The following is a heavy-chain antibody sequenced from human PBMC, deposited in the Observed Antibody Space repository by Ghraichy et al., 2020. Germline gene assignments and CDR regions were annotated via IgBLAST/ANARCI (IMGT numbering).Heavy chain of an antibody. V-gene: IGHV3-48*01. CDR2: STGSSSTI. Sequence: WGSLRLSCAASGFTFSVYSMNWARQAPGKGLGWLSYSTGSSSTIYYSDSVKGRFTNSRDNAKNSLYLQMNSLRAEDTAVYYCARSNGNLDHWGQGTLVTVSS. CDR1: GFTFSVYS. D-gene: IGHD1-14*01. J-gene: IGHJ4*02. CDR3: ARSNGNLDH.